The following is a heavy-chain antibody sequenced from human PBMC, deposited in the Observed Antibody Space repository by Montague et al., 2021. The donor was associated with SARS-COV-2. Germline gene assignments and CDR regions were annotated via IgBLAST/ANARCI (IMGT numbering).Heavy chain of an antibody. CDR3: ARSLPTTAMDV. V-gene: IGHV2-70*11. D-gene: IGHD5-12*01. CDR1: GFSLSTSGMC. Sequence: PALVKPTQTLTLTCTFSGFSLSTSGMCVSWIRQPPGKALEWLARIDWDDDKYYSTSLKTRPTISKDTSKNQVVLTMTNMDPVDTATYYCARSLPTTAMDVWGQGTTVTVSS. J-gene: IGHJ6*02. CDR2: IDWDDDK.